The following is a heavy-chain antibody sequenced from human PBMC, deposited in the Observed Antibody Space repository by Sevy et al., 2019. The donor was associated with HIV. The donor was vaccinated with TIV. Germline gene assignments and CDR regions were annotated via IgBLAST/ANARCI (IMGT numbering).Heavy chain of an antibody. CDR3: AKRYCSTITCYDDDFWNPYYFYGLDV. D-gene: IGHD2-2*01. J-gene: IGHJ6*02. CDR1: GFTFGTYV. V-gene: IGHV3-23*01. Sequence: GGSLRLSCAASGFTFGTYVMNWVRQAPGKGLEWVSGISGSGGSTYYADSVEGRFTISRDNSKNTVSLQMNSLGAEDTAIYYCAKRYCSTITCYDDDFWNPYYFYGLDVWGQGISVTVSS. CDR2: ISGSGGST.